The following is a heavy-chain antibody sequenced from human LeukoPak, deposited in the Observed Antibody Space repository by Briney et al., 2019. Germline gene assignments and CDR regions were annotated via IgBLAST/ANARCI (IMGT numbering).Heavy chain of an antibody. Sequence: ASVKVSCKASGYTFTGYYMHWERQAPGQGLERMGWINPNSGGTNYAQKFKGRVTMTRDTSTSTVYMELSSLRSEDTAVYYCARNPSVSAAGTRVFDYWGQGTLVTVSS. D-gene: IGHD6-13*01. CDR3: ARNPSVSAAGTRVFDY. CDR1: GYTFTGYY. CDR2: INPNSGGT. J-gene: IGHJ4*02. V-gene: IGHV1-2*02.